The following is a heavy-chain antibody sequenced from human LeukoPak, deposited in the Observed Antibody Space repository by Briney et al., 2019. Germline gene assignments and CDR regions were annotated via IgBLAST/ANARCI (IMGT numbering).Heavy chain of an antibody. J-gene: IGHJ6*02. CDR3: ARAGRYSYYYYYYGMDV. CDR1: GYTFTSYD. D-gene: IGHD3-10*01. CDR2: MNPNSGNT. Sequence: ASVKVSCKASGYTFTSYDINWVRQATGQGLEWMGWMNPNSGNTGYAQKFQGRVTVTRNTSISTAYMELGSLRSEDTAVYYCARAGRYSYYYYYYGMDVWGQGTTVTVSS. V-gene: IGHV1-8*01.